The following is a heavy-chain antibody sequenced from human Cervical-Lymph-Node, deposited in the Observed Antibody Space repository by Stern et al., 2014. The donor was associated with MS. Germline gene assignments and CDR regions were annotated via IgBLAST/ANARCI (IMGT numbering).Heavy chain of an antibody. V-gene: IGHV4-61*01. D-gene: IGHD2-8*02. CDR1: GASVTSGTYY. CDR2: IYYSGTT. Sequence: QVQLQESGPGLVKPSETLSLTCTVSGASVTSGTYYWSWIRPPPGKGLEWIGYIYYSGTTNYNPSLKSRVTVSIDTSKNQFSLKLSSVTAADTAVYYCARLNPTYCTGGCPSQGAFDPWGQGTLVTVSS. J-gene: IGHJ5*02. CDR3: ARLNPTYCTGGCPSQGAFDP.